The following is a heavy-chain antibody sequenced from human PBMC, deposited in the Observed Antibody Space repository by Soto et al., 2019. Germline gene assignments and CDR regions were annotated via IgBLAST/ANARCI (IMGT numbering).Heavy chain of an antibody. CDR1: GFTFSSYA. V-gene: IGHV3-23*01. CDR3: AKDSAQDIVVVPAAMSYFDY. Sequence: GGSLRLSCAASGFTFSSYAMSWVRQAPGKGLEWVSAISGSGGSTYYADSVKGRFTISRDNSKNTLYLQMNSLRAEDTAVYYCAKDSAQDIVVVPAAMSYFDYWGQGTLVTVSS. CDR2: ISGSGGST. J-gene: IGHJ4*02. D-gene: IGHD2-2*01.